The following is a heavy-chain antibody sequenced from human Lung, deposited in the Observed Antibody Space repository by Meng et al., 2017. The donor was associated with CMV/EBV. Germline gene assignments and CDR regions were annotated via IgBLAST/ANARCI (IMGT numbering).Heavy chain of an antibody. D-gene: IGHD2/OR15-2a*01. Sequence: SXKIPRAAPGFTFSSYAMHRVRQAPGKGLEWVAVISYDGSNKYYADPVKGRFTISIDSYKHTLYLQMNSLRAEDTAVYYCARDEYILLFSYGMDVWGQGXTVTVSS. J-gene: IGHJ6*02. CDR2: ISYDGSNK. V-gene: IGHV3-30-3*01. CDR1: GFTFSSYA. CDR3: ARDEYILLFSYGMDV.